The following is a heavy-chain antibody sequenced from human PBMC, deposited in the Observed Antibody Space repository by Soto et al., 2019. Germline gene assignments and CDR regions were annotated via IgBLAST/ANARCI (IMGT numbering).Heavy chain of an antibody. V-gene: IGHV5-10-1*01. CDR3: ARHQSIAKPCIY. J-gene: IGHJ4*02. CDR1: GYTFASFW. Sequence: PGESLKISCKGSGYTFASFWITWVRLMPGKGLEWMGRIDPSDSYTDYSPSFQGHVTISVDKSISTAYLQWSRLEPSDTAMYYCARHQSIAKPCIYWGEGTLVTVSS. D-gene: IGHD6-6*01. CDR2: IDPSDSYT.